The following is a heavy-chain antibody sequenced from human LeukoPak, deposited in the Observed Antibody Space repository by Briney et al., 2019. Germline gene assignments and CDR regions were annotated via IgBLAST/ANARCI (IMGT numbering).Heavy chain of an antibody. CDR1: GFTFDDYA. J-gene: IGHJ3*02. CDR2: ISWNSGSI. V-gene: IGHV3-9*01. CDR3: AKDTSRARGAFDI. Sequence: GGSLRLSCAASGFTFDDYAMHWVRQAPGKGLEWVSGISWNSGSIGYADSVKGRFTISRDNAKNSLYLQMNSLRAEDTALYYCAKDTSRARGAFDIWGQGTMVTVSS.